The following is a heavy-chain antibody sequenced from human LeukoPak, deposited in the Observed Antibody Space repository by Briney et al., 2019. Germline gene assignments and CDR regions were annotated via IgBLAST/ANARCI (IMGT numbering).Heavy chain of an antibody. CDR3: ARWGARFSRNYYFDY. V-gene: IGHV5-51*01. CDR2: IYPTDSQT. CDR1: GYSFTTYW. J-gene: IGHJ4*02. Sequence: GESLKISCEASGYSFTTYWIGWVRQMPGKGLEWMGIIYPTDSQTIYSPSLQGQVTISADKSISAAYLQWSSLKASDSGVYYCARWGARFSRNYYFDYWGQGTLVTVSS. D-gene: IGHD2/OR15-2a*01.